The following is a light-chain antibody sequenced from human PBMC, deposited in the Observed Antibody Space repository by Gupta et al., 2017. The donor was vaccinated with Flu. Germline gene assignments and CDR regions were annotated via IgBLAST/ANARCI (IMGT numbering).Light chain of an antibody. CDR3: NSQDNGSNHEWV. J-gene: IGLJ3*02. CDR1: AIGKYY. V-gene: IGLV3-19*01. CDR2: HKN. Sequence: GEAIGKYYARWNHQKPGETPDLVIVHKNNKPSGVTDQISGSSYGSTASFIISGAQAGDEAVYYYNSQDNGSNHEWVFGGGTELTVL.